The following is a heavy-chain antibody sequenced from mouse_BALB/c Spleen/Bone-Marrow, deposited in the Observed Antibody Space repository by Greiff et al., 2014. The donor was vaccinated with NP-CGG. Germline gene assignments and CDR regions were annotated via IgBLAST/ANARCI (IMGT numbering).Heavy chain of an antibody. J-gene: IGHJ3*01. D-gene: IGHD2-3*01. CDR3: ARGYDD. CDR2: IFPGYGRT. V-gene: IGHV1-85*01. CDR1: GYNFTGYD. Sequence: QVQLQQSGAELVKPGASVKLSCTASGYNFTGYDMHWVKQRPEQGLEWIGWIFPGYGRTKYNEKFKGKATMTTDISSSTAYMQLSRLTSDDSAVYFCARGYDDWGQGTLVTVSA.